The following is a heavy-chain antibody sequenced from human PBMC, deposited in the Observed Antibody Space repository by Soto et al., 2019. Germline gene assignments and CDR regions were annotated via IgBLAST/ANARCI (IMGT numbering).Heavy chain of an antibody. Sequence: QVQLVESGGGVVQPGRSLRLSCAASGFTFSSYGMHWVRQAPGKGLEWVAVISYDGSNKYYADSVKGRFTISRDNSKNTLYLQMNSLRAEDTAVYYCAKGIAVAGYYFDYWGQGTLFTVSS. V-gene: IGHV3-30*18. J-gene: IGHJ4*02. D-gene: IGHD6-19*01. CDR3: AKGIAVAGYYFDY. CDR1: GFTFSSYG. CDR2: ISYDGSNK.